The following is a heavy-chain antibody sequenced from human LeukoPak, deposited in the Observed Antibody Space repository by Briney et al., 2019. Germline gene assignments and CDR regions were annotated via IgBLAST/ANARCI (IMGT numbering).Heavy chain of an antibody. J-gene: IGHJ5*02. CDR1: GFTVSSNY. Sequence: PAGSLRLSCAASGFTVSSNYMTWVRQAPGKGLEWVSVIYSGGTTYYADSVKGRFTISRDNSKNTLNLQMNSLRAEDTAVYYCAKDLEGGSGWYYNWFDPWGQGTLVTVSS. D-gene: IGHD6-19*01. CDR2: IYSGGTT. CDR3: AKDLEGGSGWYYNWFDP. V-gene: IGHV3-53*01.